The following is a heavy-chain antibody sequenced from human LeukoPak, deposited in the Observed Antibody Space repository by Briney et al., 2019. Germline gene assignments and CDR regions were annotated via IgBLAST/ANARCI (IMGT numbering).Heavy chain of an antibody. Sequence: GGSLRLSCAASGFTFSSYSMNWVRQAPGKGLEWVSSISSSSSYIYYADSVKGRFTISRDNAKNSLYLQMNSLRAEDTAVYYCARDVTLRYFDWLPAEFDPWGQGTLVTVSS. D-gene: IGHD3-9*01. CDR2: ISSSSSYI. V-gene: IGHV3-21*01. CDR1: GFTFSSYS. CDR3: ARDVTLRYFDWLPAEFDP. J-gene: IGHJ5*02.